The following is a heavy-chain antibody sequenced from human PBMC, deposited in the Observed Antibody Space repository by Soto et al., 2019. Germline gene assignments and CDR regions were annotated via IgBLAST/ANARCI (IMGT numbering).Heavy chain of an antibody. CDR3: GRGVAGAMLD. CDR1: GYTFTSYG. CDR2: ISAYKGHT. J-gene: IGHJ4*02. D-gene: IGHD6-19*01. V-gene: IGHV1-18*03. Sequence: QVKLVQSGAEVKKPGASVKVSGKASGYTFTSYGISWVRQAPGQGLEWMGWISAYKGHTNYAQKLQDRVTMTTDNSASTDYKEVRSLRADDMAVYYCGRGVAGAMLDWGQGTLVTVSS.